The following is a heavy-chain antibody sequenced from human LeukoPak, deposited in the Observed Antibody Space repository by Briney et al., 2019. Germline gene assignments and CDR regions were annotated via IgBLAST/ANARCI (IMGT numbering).Heavy chain of an antibody. J-gene: IGHJ4*02. D-gene: IGHD2-21*01. CDR3: ATADLVVGRQTYYIDF. CDR1: GGSISRYY. CDR2: IYYSAST. V-gene: IGHV4-59*08. Sequence: SETVSLTCTVSGGSISRYYWMWLRPPPGKGLAGMGCIYYSASTKYRPYIKGGVTISVDTSKNHSALTLSSVTVADTAVYYCATADLVVGRQTYYIDFWGQGTLVTVSS.